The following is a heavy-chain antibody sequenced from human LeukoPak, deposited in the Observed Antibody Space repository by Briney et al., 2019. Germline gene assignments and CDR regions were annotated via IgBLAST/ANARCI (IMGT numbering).Heavy chain of an antibody. CDR3: ATLPFGATYISGPDS. D-gene: IGHD5-18*01. Sequence: GGSLRLSCAASGFTFSSYSMNWVRQAPGKGLEWVSYISSSSSTIYYADSVKGRFTISRDNAKNSLYLQMNSLRAEDTAVYYCATLPFGATYISGPDSWGQGTLVTVSS. J-gene: IGHJ4*02. V-gene: IGHV3-48*04. CDR2: ISSSSSTI. CDR1: GFTFSSYS.